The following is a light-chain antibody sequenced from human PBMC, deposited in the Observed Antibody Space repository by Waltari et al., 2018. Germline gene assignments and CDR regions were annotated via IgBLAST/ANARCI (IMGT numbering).Light chain of an antibody. CDR1: TSNTGTNT. J-gene: IGLJ3*02. V-gene: IGLV1-44*01. CDR2: ANY. CDR3: ATWDDSLSGRV. Sequence: QSVLTQPPSTSGTPGQTIIISCSGTTSNTGTNTVTWYQLLPGTAPKTVIFANYHRPSGVPDRCSASKSGTSASLVISGLQSEDEADYFCATWDDSLSGRVFGGGTKVTVL.